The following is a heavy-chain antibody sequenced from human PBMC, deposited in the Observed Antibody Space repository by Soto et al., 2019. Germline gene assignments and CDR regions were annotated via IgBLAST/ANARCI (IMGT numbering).Heavy chain of an antibody. CDR1: GFTFTRYS. J-gene: IGHJ4*02. CDR2: ISSTTNYV. Sequence: PGGSLRLSCAASGFTFTRYSMNWVRQAPGKGLEWVSSISSTTNYVYYGDSMKGRFTISRDNAKNSLYLEMNSLRAEDTAVYYCARESEDLTSNFDYWGQGTLVTVSS. CDR3: ARESEDLTSNFDY. V-gene: IGHV3-21*06.